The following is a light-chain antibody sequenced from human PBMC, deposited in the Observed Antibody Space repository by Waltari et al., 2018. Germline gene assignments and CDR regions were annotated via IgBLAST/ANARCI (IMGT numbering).Light chain of an antibody. CDR2: GAS. CDR1: PTVRND. V-gene: IGKV3-15*01. CDR3: QQYHNWPLT. J-gene: IGKJ4*01. Sequence: ETVMTQSPAPLSVSQGERATLSCRASPTVRNDLAWYQQKPGQAPRLLIYGASTRPTGVPARFSGSGSGTEFTLTISSLQSDDFEVYYCQQYHNWPLTFGGGTKVEIK.